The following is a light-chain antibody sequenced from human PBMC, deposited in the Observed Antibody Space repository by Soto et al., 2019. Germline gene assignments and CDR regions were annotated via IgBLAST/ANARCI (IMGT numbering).Light chain of an antibody. CDR2: DDS. CDR3: NVWDRASDHYV. CDR1: DIGSKS. J-gene: IGLJ1*01. V-gene: IGLV3-21*02. Sequence: SYELTQPPSVSVAPGQTVRVTCGGKDIGSKSVHWYQQKPGQAPVLVVYDDSDRPSGIPERFSGSNSGNTATLTISSVEAGDEADYHCNVWDRASDHYVFGTGTKVTVL.